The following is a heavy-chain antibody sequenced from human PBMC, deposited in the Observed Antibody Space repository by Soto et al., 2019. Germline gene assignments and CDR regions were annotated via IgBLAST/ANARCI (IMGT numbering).Heavy chain of an antibody. CDR3: AIYSSGWYPLDY. CDR1: GFTFSSYG. J-gene: IGHJ4*02. CDR2: ISYDGSNK. D-gene: IGHD6-19*01. Sequence: QVQLVESGGGVVQPGRSLRLSCAASGFTFSSYGMLWVHQAPGKGLEWVAVISYDGSNKYYADSVKGRFTISRDNSKNTLYLQMNSLRAEDTAVYYCAIYSSGWYPLDYWGQGTMVTVSS. V-gene: IGHV3-30*03.